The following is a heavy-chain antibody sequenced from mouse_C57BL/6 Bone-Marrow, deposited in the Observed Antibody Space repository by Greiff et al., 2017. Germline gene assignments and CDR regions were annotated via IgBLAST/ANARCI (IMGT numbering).Heavy chain of an antibody. CDR1: GYTFTDYF. V-gene: IGHV1-19*01. CDR3: ARGYSLDY. J-gene: IGHJ2*01. Sequence: EVKLMESGPVLVKPGASVKMSCKASGYTFTDYFMNWVKQSHGKSLEWIGVINPYNGGTSYNQKFKGKATLTVDKSSSTAYMERNSLTSEDSAVYYCARGYSLDYWGQGTTLTVSS. CDR2: INPYNGGT.